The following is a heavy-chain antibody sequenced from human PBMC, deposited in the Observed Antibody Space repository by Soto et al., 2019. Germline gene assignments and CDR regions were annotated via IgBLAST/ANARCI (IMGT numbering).Heavy chain of an antibody. CDR3: ARQLYCSGGSCYNYYYGMDV. Sequence: GESLKISCKGSGYSFTSYWISWVRQMPGKGLEWMGRIDPSDSYTNYSPSFQGHVTISADKSISTAYLQWSSLKASDTAMYYCARQLYCSGGSCYNYYYGMDVWGQGTTVTVSS. J-gene: IGHJ6*02. V-gene: IGHV5-10-1*01. D-gene: IGHD2-15*01. CDR1: GYSFTSYW. CDR2: IDPSDSYT.